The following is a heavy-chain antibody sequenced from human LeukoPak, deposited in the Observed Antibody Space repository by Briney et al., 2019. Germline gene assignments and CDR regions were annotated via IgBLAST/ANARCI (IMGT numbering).Heavy chain of an antibody. CDR2: INPNSGGT. CDR1: GYSFTDYY. CDR3: ARADRLHGGPYLIDP. Sequence: ASVTVSCKTSGYSFTDYYMHWVRQAPGQGLEWMGWINPNSGGTSSAQKFQGRVTMTRDTSITTVYMEVSWLTSDDTAIYYCARADRLHGGPYLIDPWGQGTLVTVSS. V-gene: IGHV1-2*02. J-gene: IGHJ5*02. D-gene: IGHD3-16*01.